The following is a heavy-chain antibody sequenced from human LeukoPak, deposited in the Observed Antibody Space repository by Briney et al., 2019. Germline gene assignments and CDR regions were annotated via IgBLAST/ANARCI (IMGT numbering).Heavy chain of an antibody. CDR2: INHSGST. D-gene: IGHD2-15*01. V-gene: IGHV4-34*01. CDR3: ARVSYCSGGSCYSE. CDR1: GGSFSGYY. Sequence: SETLSLSCAVYGGSFSGYYWSWIRQPPGKGLEWIGEINHSGSTNYNPSLKSRVTIAVDTSKNQFSLKLSSVTAADTAVYYCARVSYCSGGSCYSEWGQGTLVTVSS. J-gene: IGHJ4*02.